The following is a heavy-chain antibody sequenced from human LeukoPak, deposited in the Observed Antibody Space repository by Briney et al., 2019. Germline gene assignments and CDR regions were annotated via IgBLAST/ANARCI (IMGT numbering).Heavy chain of an antibody. J-gene: IGHJ4*02. CDR2: INPNSGGT. CDR3: ARSQYITMIVARLYQFDD. V-gene: IGHV1-2*02. D-gene: IGHD3-22*01. Sequence: ASVKVSCKASGYTFTGYYMHWVRQAPGQGLEWMGWINPNSGGTNYAQKFQGRVTMTRDTSISTVYMELSSLRSEDTAVYYCARSQYITMIVARLYQFDDWGQGTLVTVSS. CDR1: GYTFTGYY.